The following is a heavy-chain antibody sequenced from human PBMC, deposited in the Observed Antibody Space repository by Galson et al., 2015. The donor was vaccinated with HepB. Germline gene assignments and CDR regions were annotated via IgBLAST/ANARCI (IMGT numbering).Heavy chain of an antibody. J-gene: IGHJ4*02. CDR2: TFYSGSA. D-gene: IGHD2-15*01. CDR1: GVSIRSYY. V-gene: IGHV4-59*01. Sequence: ATLSLTCTVSGVSIRSYYWSWIRQPPGKGLEWIGYTFYSGSAKYNPSLKSRVTISIDTSKNQFSLKLTSVTAADTAIYYCAGFPGGGGHAFDYWGQGSLVSVSS. CDR3: AGFPGGGGHAFDY.